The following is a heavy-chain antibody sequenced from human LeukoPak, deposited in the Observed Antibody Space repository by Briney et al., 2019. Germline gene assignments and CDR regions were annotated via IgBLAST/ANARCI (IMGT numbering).Heavy chain of an antibody. CDR3: AKGDSSGYYRGDDAFDI. D-gene: IGHD3-22*01. J-gene: IGHJ3*02. V-gene: IGHV3-9*03. CDR2: ISWNRGSI. CDR1: GFTFDDYA. Sequence: GGSLRLSCAASGFTFDDYAMHWVRQAPGKGLEWVSGISWNRGSIGYADSVKGRFTISRDNAKNSLYLQMNSLRAEDMALYYCAKGDSSGYYRGDDAFDIWGQGTMVTVSS.